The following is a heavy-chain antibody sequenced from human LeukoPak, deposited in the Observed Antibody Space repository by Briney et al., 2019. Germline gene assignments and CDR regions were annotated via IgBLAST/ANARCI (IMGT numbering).Heavy chain of an antibody. D-gene: IGHD6-13*01. J-gene: IGHJ5*02. V-gene: IGHV1-2*02. CDR1: GYTFTGYY. Sequence: ASVKVSSKASGYTFTGYYMHGVRQAPGQGGEWMGWINPNSGGTNYAQKFQGRVAMTRDTSISTAYMELSRLRSDDTAVYYCARVRSIAAAGSWFDPWGQGTLVTVSS. CDR2: INPNSGGT. CDR3: ARVRSIAAAGSWFDP.